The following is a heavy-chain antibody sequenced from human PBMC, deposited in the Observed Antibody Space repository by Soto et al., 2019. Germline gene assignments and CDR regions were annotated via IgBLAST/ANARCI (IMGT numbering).Heavy chain of an antibody. Sequence: TGGSLRLSCAASGFTFSSYAMHWVRQAPGKGLEWVAVISYDGSNKYYADSVKGRFTISRDNSKNTLYLQMNSLRAEDTAVYYCAREEVAGTTIFDYWGQGTLVTVSS. CDR1: GFTFSSYA. J-gene: IGHJ4*02. CDR3: AREEVAGTTIFDY. V-gene: IGHV3-30-3*01. CDR2: ISYDGSNK. D-gene: IGHD6-19*01.